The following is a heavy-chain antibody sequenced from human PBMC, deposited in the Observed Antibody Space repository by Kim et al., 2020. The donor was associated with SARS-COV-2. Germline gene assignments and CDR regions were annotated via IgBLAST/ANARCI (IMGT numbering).Heavy chain of an antibody. J-gene: IGHJ6*02. V-gene: IGHV3-48*03. CDR3: ARGFEVAAAREGYYGMDV. D-gene: IGHD6-13*01. CDR1: GFTFSSYE. CDR2: ISSSGSTI. Sequence: GGSLRLSCAASGFTFSSYEMNWVRQAPGKGLEWVSYISSSGSTIYYADSVKGRFTISRDNAKNSLYLQMNSLRAEDTAVYYCARGFEVAAAREGYYGMDVWAQGTTVTVSS.